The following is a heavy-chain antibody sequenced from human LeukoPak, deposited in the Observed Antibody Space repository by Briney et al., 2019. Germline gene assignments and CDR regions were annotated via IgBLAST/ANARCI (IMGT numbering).Heavy chain of an antibody. CDR1: GFSFSSYS. CDR3: ARNRRPYGDYDY. J-gene: IGHJ4*02. V-gene: IGHV3-21*01. D-gene: IGHD4-17*01. CDR2: ITVSSSYI. Sequence: PGGSLRLSCAASGFSFSSYSMNWVRQAPGKGLECVSSITVSSSYIYYADSVKGRCTITRDSAKNSVYLQMNGLRAKDTAVYYCARNRRPYGDYDYWGQGTLVTVSS.